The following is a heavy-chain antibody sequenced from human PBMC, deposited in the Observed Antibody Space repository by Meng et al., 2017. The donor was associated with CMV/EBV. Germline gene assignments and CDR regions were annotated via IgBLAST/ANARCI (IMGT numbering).Heavy chain of an antibody. CDR2: IIPILGIA. CDR3: ARDGRYCSSTSCYVVGNYYYYYGMDV. V-gene: IGHV1-69*04. J-gene: IGHJ6*02. CDR1: GGTFSSYT. Sequence: SAMVSCKASGGTFSSYTISWVRQAPGQGLEWRGRIIPILGIANYAQKFQGRVTITADKSTSTAYKELSSLRSEDTAVYYCARDGRYCSSTSCYVVGNYYYYYGMDVWGQGTTVTVSS. D-gene: IGHD2-2*01.